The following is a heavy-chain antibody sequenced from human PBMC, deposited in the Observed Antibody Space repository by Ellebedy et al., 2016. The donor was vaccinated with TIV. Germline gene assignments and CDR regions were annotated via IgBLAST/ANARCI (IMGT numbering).Heavy chain of an antibody. CDR1: GFTFSSYS. CDR2: LSASGGST. J-gene: IGHJ3*02. D-gene: IGHD6-19*01. Sequence: PGGSLRLSCAASGFTFSSYSMNWVRQAPGKGLEWVSSLSASGGSTYYADSVKGRFTISRDNAKNSLYLQMNSLRAEDTAVYYCAREKGSGWYYLAFDIWGQGTMVTVSS. CDR3: AREKGSGWYYLAFDI. V-gene: IGHV3-21*01.